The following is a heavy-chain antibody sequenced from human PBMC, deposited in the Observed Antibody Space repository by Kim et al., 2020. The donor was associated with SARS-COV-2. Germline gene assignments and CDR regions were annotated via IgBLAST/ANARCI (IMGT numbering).Heavy chain of an antibody. D-gene: IGHD6-13*01. CDR2: SGSP. CDR3: ARESAGLDY. Sequence: SGSPNYSPSLKTRVTMSIESSKNQFSLKLTSVTTADSAVYYCARESAGLDYWGQGTLVTVSS. J-gene: IGHJ4*02. V-gene: IGHV4-4*07.